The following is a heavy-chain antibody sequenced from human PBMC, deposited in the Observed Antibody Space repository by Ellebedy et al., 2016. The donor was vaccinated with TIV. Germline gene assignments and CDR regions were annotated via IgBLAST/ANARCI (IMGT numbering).Heavy chain of an antibody. V-gene: IGHV3-74*01. J-gene: IGHJ4*02. D-gene: IGHD3-9*01. CDR1: GFTPSGYY. Sequence: GGSLRLSCVASGFTPSGYYMHWIRQVPGKGLEWLSRINTDGSSTSYAGSVEGRFTISRDNAKKTVYLEMNSLRAEDTAVYYCARESVRYFDWDFWGQGTPVTVSS. CDR3: ARESVRYFDWDF. CDR2: INTDGSST.